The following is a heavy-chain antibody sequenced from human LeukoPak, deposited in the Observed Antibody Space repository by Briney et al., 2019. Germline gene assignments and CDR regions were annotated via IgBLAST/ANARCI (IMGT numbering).Heavy chain of an antibody. CDR1: GFTFSSYW. J-gene: IGHJ1*01. CDR3: YGANAEH. CDR2: TNTDGSRT. Sequence: GVSLRLSCAASGFTFSSYWMHWVRQAPGKGLVWVSGTNTDGSRTMYADSVKGRFTIARDNAKNTLYLQMNSLRAEDMAVYYCYGANAEHWGQGTVVTVSS. D-gene: IGHD4-23*01. V-gene: IGHV3-74*03.